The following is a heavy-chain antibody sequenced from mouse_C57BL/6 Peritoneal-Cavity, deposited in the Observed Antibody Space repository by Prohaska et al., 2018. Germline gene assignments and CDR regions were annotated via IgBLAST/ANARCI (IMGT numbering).Heavy chain of an antibody. CDR1: GFTFSSYA. J-gene: IGHJ1*03. V-gene: IGHV5-4*01. CDR3: ARYPSLKYFDV. Sequence: EVQLVESGGGLVKPGGSLKLSCAASGFTFSSYAMYWVRQTPEKRLEWVATISDGGSYTYYPDNVKGRFTISRDNAKNNLYLQMSHLKSEDTAMYYCARYPSLKYFDVWGTGTTVTVSS. CDR2: ISDGGSYT.